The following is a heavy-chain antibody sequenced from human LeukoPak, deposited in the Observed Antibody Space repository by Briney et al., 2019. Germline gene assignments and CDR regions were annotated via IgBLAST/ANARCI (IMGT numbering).Heavy chain of an antibody. CDR2: FSGSGGST. Sequence: GGSLRLSCAASGFTFSSCAMSWVRQAPGKGLEWVSAFSGSGGSTYYADSVKGRFTISRDNSKNTLYLQMNSLRAEDTAVYYCAKAPVYYLSSGYYYYFDYWGQGTLVTVSS. V-gene: IGHV3-23*01. J-gene: IGHJ4*02. D-gene: IGHD3-22*01. CDR1: GFTFSSCA. CDR3: AKAPVYYLSSGYYYYFDY.